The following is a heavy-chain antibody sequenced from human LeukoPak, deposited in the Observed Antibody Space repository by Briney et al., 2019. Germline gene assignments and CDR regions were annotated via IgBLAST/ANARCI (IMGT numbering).Heavy chain of an antibody. Sequence: PSETLSLTCTVSGGSISSDYWSWIRQPAGKGLEWIGRTSTSGSTNYNPSLKSRVTTSVDTSKNQFSLNLSSVTAADTAVYYCARGRSGYYYMDVWGKGTTVTVSS. D-gene: IGHD3-10*01. CDR3: ARGRSGYYYMDV. CDR1: GGSISSDY. J-gene: IGHJ6*03. V-gene: IGHV4-4*07. CDR2: TSTSGST.